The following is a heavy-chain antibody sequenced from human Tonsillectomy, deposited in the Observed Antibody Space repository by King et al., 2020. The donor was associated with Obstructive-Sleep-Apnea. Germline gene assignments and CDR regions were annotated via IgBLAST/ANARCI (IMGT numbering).Heavy chain of an antibody. V-gene: IGHV4-34*01. J-gene: IGHJ4*02. CDR2: INHSGST. CDR3: ARLRAGQGSNAFDY. D-gene: IGHD1-26*01. CDR1: GESFSGCY. Sequence: VQLQQWGPGLLKPSETLSLTCAVYGESFSGCYWTWFRQPPGKGLEWIGEINHSGSTIYSPSLKSRVTISVDTSKNQFSLNLSSVTAADTAVYYCARLRAGQGSNAFDYWGQGTLVTVSS.